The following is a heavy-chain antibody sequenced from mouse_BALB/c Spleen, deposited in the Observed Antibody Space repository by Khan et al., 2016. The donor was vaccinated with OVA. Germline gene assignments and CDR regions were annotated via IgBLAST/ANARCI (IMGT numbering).Heavy chain of an antibody. D-gene: IGHD4-1*01. V-gene: IGHV5-6*01. CDR1: RFTFSSYS. Sequence: EVETVESEGDLVKPGGSLKLSGAASRFTFSSYSMSWVRQTPDKRLEWVASISSGGDYTYYPDSVKGRFTISRDNAKNTLYLQMSDLKSEDTAMYYNADHLTELFAYWGQGTQATVSA. J-gene: IGHJ3*01. CDR2: ISSGGDYT. CDR3: ADHLTELFAY.